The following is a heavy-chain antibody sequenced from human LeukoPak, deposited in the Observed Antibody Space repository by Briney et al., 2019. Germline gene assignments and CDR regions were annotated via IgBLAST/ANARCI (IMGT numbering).Heavy chain of an antibody. V-gene: IGHV4-61*08. J-gene: IGHJ5*02. Sequence: SETLSLTCTVSGGSISSGGYYWSWIRQHPGKGLEWIGYIYYSGSTNYNPSLKSRVTISVDTSKNQLSLKLSSVTAADTAVYYCARDSDYYDSSGYQYRGFDPWGQGTLVTVSS. CDR1: GGSISSGGYY. CDR2: IYYSGST. CDR3: ARDSDYYDSSGYQYRGFDP. D-gene: IGHD3-22*01.